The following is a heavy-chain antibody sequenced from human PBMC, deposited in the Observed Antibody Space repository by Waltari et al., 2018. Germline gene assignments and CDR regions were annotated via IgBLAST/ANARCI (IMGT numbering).Heavy chain of an antibody. CDR1: GGSFSGYY. D-gene: IGHD4-17*01. V-gene: IGHV4-34*01. J-gene: IGHJ4*02. Sequence: QVQLQQWGAGLLKPSETLSLTCAVYGGSFSGYYWSWIRQPPGKGLEWIGESNHSVSTNYNPSLKSRVTISVDTSKNQFSLKLSSVTAADTAVYYCARGSDYGDYYWGQGTLVTVSS. CDR3: ARGSDYGDYY. CDR2: SNHSVST.